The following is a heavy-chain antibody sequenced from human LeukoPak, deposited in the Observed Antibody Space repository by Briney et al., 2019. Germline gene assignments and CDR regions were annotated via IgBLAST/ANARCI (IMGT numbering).Heavy chain of an antibody. Sequence: GGSLRLSCAASGFTFSSYAMSWVRPAPGEGLEWVSAIGGSGGTTYYADSVKGRFTISRDNSKNTVYLQMNSLRAEDTAVYYCAKRDSSGYYYFDYWGQGTLVTASS. CDR2: IGGSGGTT. J-gene: IGHJ4*02. CDR3: AKRDSSGYYYFDY. D-gene: IGHD3-22*01. V-gene: IGHV3-23*01. CDR1: GFTFSSYA.